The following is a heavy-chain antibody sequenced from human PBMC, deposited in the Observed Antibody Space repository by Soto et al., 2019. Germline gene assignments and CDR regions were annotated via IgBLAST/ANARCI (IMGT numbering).Heavy chain of an antibody. Sequence: QVQLVESGGGVVQPGRSLRLSCAASGFTFSSYAMHWVRQAPGKGLEWVAVISYDGSNKYYADSVKGRFTISRDNSKNTLYLQMNSLRAEDTAVYYCARATITMGFDYWGQGTLVTVSS. V-gene: IGHV3-30-3*01. J-gene: IGHJ4*02. D-gene: IGHD3-10*01. CDR1: GFTFSSYA. CDR3: ARATITMGFDY. CDR2: ISYDGSNK.